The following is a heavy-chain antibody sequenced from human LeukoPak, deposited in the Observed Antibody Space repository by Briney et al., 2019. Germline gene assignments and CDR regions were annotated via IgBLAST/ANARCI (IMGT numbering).Heavy chain of an antibody. V-gene: IGHV3-33*01. CDR2: VWSDGNGK. CDR3: VRVLTVTFDS. Sequence: GGSLRLSCAASGFTFSTYGMHWVRQAPGKGLEWVALVWSDGNGKFYADSAKGRFTISRDNSKNTMYLQMNSLRDEDTAVYYCVRVLTVTFDSWGQGTLVTVSS. CDR1: GFTFSTYG. J-gene: IGHJ4*02. D-gene: IGHD4-17*01.